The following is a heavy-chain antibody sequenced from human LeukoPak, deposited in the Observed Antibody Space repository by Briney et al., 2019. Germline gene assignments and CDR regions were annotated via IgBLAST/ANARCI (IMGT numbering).Heavy chain of an antibody. J-gene: IGHJ4*02. CDR3: ARDRAYSSSSLDFDY. CDR2: ISYDGSNK. CDR1: GFIFSPYA. V-gene: IGHV3-30-3*01. D-gene: IGHD6-6*01. Sequence: GGSLRLSCSASGFIFSPYAMHWVRQAPGKGLEWVAVISYDGSNKYYADSVKGRFTISRDNSKNTLYLQMNSLRAEDTAVYYCARDRAYSSSSLDFDYWGQGTLVTVFS.